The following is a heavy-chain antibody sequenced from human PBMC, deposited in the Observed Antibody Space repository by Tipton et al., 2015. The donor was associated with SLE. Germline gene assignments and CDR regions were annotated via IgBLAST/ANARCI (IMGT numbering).Heavy chain of an antibody. CDR3: VRDDGAGPYYYGMDV. CDR1: SGSISSYY. J-gene: IGHJ6*02. CDR2: IYYSGST. Sequence: TLSLTCTVFSGSISSYYWSWIRQPPGKGLEWIGYIYYSGSTNYNPSLKSRVTILIVTSKNQFSLKLSSVTAADTAVYYCVRDDGAGPYYYGMDVWGQGTTVTVSS. D-gene: IGHD1-26*01. V-gene: IGHV4-59*12.